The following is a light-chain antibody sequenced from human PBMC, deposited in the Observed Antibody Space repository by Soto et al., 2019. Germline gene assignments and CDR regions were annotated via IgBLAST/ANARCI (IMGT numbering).Light chain of an antibody. CDR3: QQRINWPPTWT. J-gene: IGKJ1*01. CDR2: DAS. CDR1: QGVSSY. Sequence: EIVLTQSPATLSLSPGEKATLSCRASQGVSSYLAWYQQKPGQAPRLLIYDASNRATGIPARFSGSGSGTDFTLTISSLEPEDFAVYYCQQRINWPPTWTFGQGTKVEIK. V-gene: IGKV3-11*01.